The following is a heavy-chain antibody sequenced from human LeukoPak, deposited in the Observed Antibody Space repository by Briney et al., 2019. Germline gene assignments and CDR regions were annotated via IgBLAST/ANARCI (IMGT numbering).Heavy chain of an antibody. V-gene: IGHV3-15*01. Sequence: PGGSLRLSCAASGFTFSTYSLHWVRQAPGKGLEWVGRIKSKTDGGTTDYAAPVKGRFTISRDDSKNTLYLQMNSLKTEDTAVYYCTTDPSLYSGSYYYYYYYMDVWGKGTTVTVSS. CDR3: TTDPSLYSGSYYYYYYYMDV. J-gene: IGHJ6*03. CDR2: IKSKTDGGTT. D-gene: IGHD1-26*01. CDR1: GFTFSTYS.